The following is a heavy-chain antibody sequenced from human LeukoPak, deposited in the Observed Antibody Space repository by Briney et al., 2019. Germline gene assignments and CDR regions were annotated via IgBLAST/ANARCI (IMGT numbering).Heavy chain of an antibody. V-gene: IGHV4-30-4*08. J-gene: IGHJ4*02. CDR3: ARDLGDGGYDALDS. Sequence: SETLSLTCSVSGDSISSGDFFWNWIRQSPGKGLEWIGYIFHGGSANLNPSLRSRLTLSVDTTKNEFSLKLTSVTAADTAVYFCARDLGDGGYDALDSWGQGTLVTVST. CDR1: GDSISSGDFF. CDR2: IFHGGSA. D-gene: IGHD5-12*01.